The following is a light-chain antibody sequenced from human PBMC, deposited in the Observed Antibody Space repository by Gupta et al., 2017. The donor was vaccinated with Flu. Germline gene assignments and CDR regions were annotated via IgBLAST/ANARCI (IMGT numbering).Light chain of an antibody. V-gene: IGKV1-27*01. CDR2: AAS. CDR3: QKYNSAPLL. J-gene: IGKJ3*01. CDR1: QGIRNY. Sequence: DIQMTQSPYSLSASVGDRITITCRASQGIRNYLAWYQQRPGKVPNVLIYAASTLQSGVPSRFSGSGSGTEFTLTISSLQPEDIATYYCQKYNSAPLLFGPGTKVEIK.